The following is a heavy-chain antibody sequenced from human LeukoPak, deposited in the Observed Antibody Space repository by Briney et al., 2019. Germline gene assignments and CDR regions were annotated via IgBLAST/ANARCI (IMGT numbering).Heavy chain of an antibody. CDR3: AKSDYGDRYFDY. Sequence: GGSLRLSCAASGFTFSNYGMHWVRQAPGKGLEWVAVIWYDGSNKYYADSVKGRFTISRDNSKNTLYLQMNSLRAEDTAVYYCAKSDYGDRYFDYWGQGTPVTVSS. D-gene: IGHD4-17*01. CDR2: IWYDGSNK. CDR1: GFTFSNYG. V-gene: IGHV3-33*06. J-gene: IGHJ4*02.